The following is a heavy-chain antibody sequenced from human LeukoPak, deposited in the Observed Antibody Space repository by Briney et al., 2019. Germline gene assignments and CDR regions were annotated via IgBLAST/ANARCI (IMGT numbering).Heavy chain of an antibody. Sequence: ASVTVSCKASGYTFTDYYMHWVRQAPGQGLEWMGWINPDSGVTNYPQKFQGRVTMTRDTSSSTAYMELIRLRSDDTAVYYCARVGTFDIWGQGTMVTVSS. V-gene: IGHV1-2*02. CDR1: GYTFTDYY. CDR2: INPDSGVT. J-gene: IGHJ3*02. D-gene: IGHD2-15*01. CDR3: ARVGTFDI.